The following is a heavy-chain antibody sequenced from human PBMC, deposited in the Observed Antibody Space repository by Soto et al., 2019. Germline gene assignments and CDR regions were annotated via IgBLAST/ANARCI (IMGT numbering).Heavy chain of an antibody. Sequence: GGSLRLACAASGFICSSYDMSWVRQAPGKGLEWVSTILVGGSTHYEDSVKGRFTISRDRSKNTLYLQMNSLTAGDTAMYYCAKATATGGGAFDICGQGTMVTVSS. CDR1: GFICSSYD. V-gene: IGHV3-23*01. J-gene: IGHJ3*02. CDR3: AKATATGGGAFDI. CDR2: ILVGGST. D-gene: IGHD2-8*02.